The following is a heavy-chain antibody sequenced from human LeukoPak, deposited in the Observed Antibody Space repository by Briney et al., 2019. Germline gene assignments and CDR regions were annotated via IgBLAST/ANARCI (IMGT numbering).Heavy chain of an antibody. Sequence: GGSLRLSCSASGFTFSSYAMHWVRQAPGKGLEYVSAISSNGGSTYYADSVKGRFIISRDNSKNTLHLQMSDLRAEDTAVYYCARDGYSGYHWLSWGQGTLVTVSS. CDR2: ISSNGGST. V-gene: IGHV3-64*04. CDR3: ARDGYSGYHWLS. D-gene: IGHD5-12*01. J-gene: IGHJ4*02. CDR1: GFTFSSYA.